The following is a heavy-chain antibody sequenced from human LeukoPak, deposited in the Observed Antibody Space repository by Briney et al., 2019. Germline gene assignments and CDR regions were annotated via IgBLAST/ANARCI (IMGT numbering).Heavy chain of an antibody. D-gene: IGHD3-22*01. Sequence: GVLRLSCAASGFTFSSYAMSWVRQPPGKGLEWIGEIYHTGSTYYNPSLESRVTVSVDTSKNQFSLKLSSVTAADTAVYYCARDCSSYYYYDSSGYDYWGQGTLVTVSS. CDR3: ARDCSSYYYYDSSGYDY. CDR1: GFTFSSYAM. V-gene: IGHV4-4*02. CDR2: IYHTGST. J-gene: IGHJ4*02.